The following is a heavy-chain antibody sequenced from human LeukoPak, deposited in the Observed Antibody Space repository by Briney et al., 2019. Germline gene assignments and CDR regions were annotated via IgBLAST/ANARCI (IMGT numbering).Heavy chain of an antibody. D-gene: IGHD3-16*01. J-gene: IGHJ1*01. CDR2: IWYDGINK. CDR3: ANGGQEYFQH. CDR1: GFTFSSYA. V-gene: IGHV3-33*08. Sequence: GGSLRLSCAASGFTFSSYAMSWVRQAPGKGLEWVAVIWYDGINKNYADSVKGRFTISRDNSKNTLYLQMNSLRAEDTAVYYCANGGQEYFQHWGQGTLVTVSS.